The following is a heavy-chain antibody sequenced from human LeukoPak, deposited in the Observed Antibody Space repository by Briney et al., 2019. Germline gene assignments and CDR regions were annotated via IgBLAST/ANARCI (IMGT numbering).Heavy chain of an antibody. CDR2: INHSGST. D-gene: IGHD1-26*01. Sequence: SETLSLTCAVYGGSFSGYYWSWIRQPPGKGLEWIGEINHSGSTNYNPSLKSRVTISVDTSKNQFSLKLSSVTAADTAVYYCARGTTMGASAYWGQGTLVTVSS. CDR3: ARGTTMGASAY. V-gene: IGHV4-34*01. J-gene: IGHJ4*02. CDR1: GGSFSGYY.